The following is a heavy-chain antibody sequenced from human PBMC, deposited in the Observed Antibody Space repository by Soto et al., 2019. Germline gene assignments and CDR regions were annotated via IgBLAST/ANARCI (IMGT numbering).Heavy chain of an antibody. J-gene: IGHJ6*03. CDR3: TRSPYMDV. CDR2: ISSGSSTI. D-gene: IGHD2-2*01. Sequence: GSLRLSCAASGFTFSTYSMNWVRQAPGKGLEWVSYISSGSSTIYYADSVKGRFTISRDNAKNSLYLQMDSLRAEDTAVYYATRSPYMDVWGTGTTVTVSS. V-gene: IGHV3-48*01. CDR1: GFTFSTYS.